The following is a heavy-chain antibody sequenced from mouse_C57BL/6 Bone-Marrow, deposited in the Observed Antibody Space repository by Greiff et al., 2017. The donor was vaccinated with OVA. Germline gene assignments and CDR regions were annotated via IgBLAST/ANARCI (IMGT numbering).Heavy chain of an antibody. D-gene: IGHD2-1*01. CDR2: VYPYNGGT. CDR1: GFTFTDYY. J-gene: IGHJ4*01. V-gene: IGHV1-36*01. Sequence: EVQLQQSGPVLVKPGPSVKISCKASGFTFTDYYMHWVKQSHGKSLEWIGLVYPYNGGTSYNQKFKGQATLTVDTSSSTAYMELNSLTSEASEVFNGARCGNYDYYAMDDWGKGTTGTVSS. CDR3: ARCGNYDYYAMDD.